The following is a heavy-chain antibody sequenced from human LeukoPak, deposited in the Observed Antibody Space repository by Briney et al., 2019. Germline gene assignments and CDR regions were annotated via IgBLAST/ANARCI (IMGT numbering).Heavy chain of an antibody. CDR2: ISGSGG. CDR1: GFTFSTYA. V-gene: IGHV3-23*01. Sequence: PGGSLRLSCAASGFTFSTYAMSWVRQAPGKGLEWVSSISGSGGYYADSVRGRFTISRDNSKNTLYLQMNNLRAEDTAVYYCAKHLGYGAFDIWGQGTMVNVSS. CDR3: AKHLGYGAFDI. J-gene: IGHJ3*02. D-gene: IGHD5-12*01.